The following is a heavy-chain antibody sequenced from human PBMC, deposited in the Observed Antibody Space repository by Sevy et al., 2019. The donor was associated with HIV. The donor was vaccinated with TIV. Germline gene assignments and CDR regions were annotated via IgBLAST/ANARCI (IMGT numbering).Heavy chain of an antibody. CDR1: GFTFSTYN. Sequence: GWSLRLSCAASGFTFSTYNMNWVRQAPGKGLEWVSSITFSSNYIYYADSVKGRFTISRDNAKNSLYLQMNSLRAEDTAVYYCARSWEQQLHDAFDIWGQGTMVTVSS. J-gene: IGHJ3*02. D-gene: IGHD6-13*01. CDR2: ITFSSNYI. V-gene: IGHV3-21*01. CDR3: ARSWEQQLHDAFDI.